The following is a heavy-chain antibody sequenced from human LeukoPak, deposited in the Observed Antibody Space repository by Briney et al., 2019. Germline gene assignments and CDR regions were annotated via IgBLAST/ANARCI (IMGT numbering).Heavy chain of an antibody. CDR2: INPNSGGT. D-gene: IGHD1-26*01. CDR1: GYTFTSFY. V-gene: IGHV1-2*02. J-gene: IGHJ4*02. Sequence: ASVKVSCKASGYTFTSFYMHWVRQAPGQGLEWMGWINPNSGGTNYARKFQGRVTMTRDTSISTAYLELSRLRSEDTAVYYCARDQRLLPADYWGQGTLVTVSS. CDR3: ARDQRLLPADY.